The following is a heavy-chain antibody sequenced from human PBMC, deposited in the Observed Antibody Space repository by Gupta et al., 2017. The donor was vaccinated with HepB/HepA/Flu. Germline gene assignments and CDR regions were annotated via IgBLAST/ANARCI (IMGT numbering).Heavy chain of an antibody. CDR1: SGSINSKNFY. J-gene: IGHJ4*02. CDR3: AKGFCDSTSCYFPFDS. Sequence: QLQLQESGPGLVIPWETLSLTCSVSSGSINSKNFYWGWVRQPPGKGLEWIANIYYSGTTQYNPSLKNRATVSVDTSMNQFSLRLTSVTAADTAVYYCAKGFCDSTSCYFPFDSWGQGTLVIVSS. V-gene: IGHV4-39*01. CDR2: IYYSGTT. D-gene: IGHD2-2*01.